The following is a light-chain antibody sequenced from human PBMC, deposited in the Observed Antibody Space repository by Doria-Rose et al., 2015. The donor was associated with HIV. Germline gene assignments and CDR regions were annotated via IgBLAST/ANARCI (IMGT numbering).Light chain of an antibody. CDR1: QRVKSSY. Sequence: EIVLTQSPGTLSLSPGERATLSCRASQRVKSSYLAWYQQKPGQAPRLLIYDASTRATGIPDRFSASGSGTDFTLTISRLEPEDFALYYCHQYGTSWTFGQGTKVEI. CDR2: DAS. V-gene: IGKV3-20*01. CDR3: HQYGTSWT. J-gene: IGKJ1*01.